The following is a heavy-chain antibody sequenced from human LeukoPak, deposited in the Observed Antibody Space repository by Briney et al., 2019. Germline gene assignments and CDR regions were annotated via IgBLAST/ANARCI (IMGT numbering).Heavy chain of an antibody. CDR2: IKSKTDGGTT. Sequence: GGSRRLSCAASGFTFSNAWMSWVRQAPGKGLEWVGRIKSKTDGGTTDYAAPVKGRFTISRDDSKNTLYLQMNSLKTEDTAVYYCTTDRPTHLYYYGSGIDYWGQGTLVTVSS. CDR1: GFTFSNAW. J-gene: IGHJ4*02. D-gene: IGHD3-10*01. CDR3: TTDRPTHLYYYGSGIDY. V-gene: IGHV3-15*01.